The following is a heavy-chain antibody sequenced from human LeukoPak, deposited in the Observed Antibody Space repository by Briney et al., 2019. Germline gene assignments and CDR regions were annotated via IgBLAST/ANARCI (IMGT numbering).Heavy chain of an antibody. CDR1: GGTFRNYA. D-gene: IGHD3-10*01. V-gene: IGHV1-69*04. CDR3: ARDLGYGSGNYLDY. Sequence: ASVKVSCKASGGTFRNYAISWVRQAPGQGLEWMGRIIPILDVTKYAQRFQGRVTITADTSTSTAYMELSSLRSEDTAVYYCARDLGYGSGNYLDYWGQGTLVTVSS. J-gene: IGHJ4*02. CDR2: IIPILDVT.